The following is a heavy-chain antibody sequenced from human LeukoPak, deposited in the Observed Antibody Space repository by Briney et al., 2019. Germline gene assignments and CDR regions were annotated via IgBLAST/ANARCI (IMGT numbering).Heavy chain of an antibody. CDR2: IKQDGSEK. CDR1: GFTFSSKW. D-gene: IGHD5-18*01. Sequence: PGGSLRLSCAASGFTFSSKWMSWVRQAPGKGLEWVANIKQDGSEKYYVDSVKGRFTISRDNAKNSLYLQMNSLRAEDTAVYYCARDSGYNAFDIWGQGIMVTVSS. V-gene: IGHV3-7*01. J-gene: IGHJ3*02. CDR3: ARDSGYNAFDI.